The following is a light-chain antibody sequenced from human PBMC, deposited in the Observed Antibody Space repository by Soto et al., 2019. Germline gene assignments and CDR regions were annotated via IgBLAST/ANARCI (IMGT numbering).Light chain of an antibody. CDR3: GTWDSSLSVLV. J-gene: IGLJ3*02. CDR2: DDT. Sequence: QSVLTQPPSVSAAPGQGVTMSCSGTSSNIGRNFVAWYQQLPGTAPKLLIYDDTKRPYGIPGRFSASKSGTSATLAITGLQTGDDADYYCGTWDSSLSVLVFGGGTKLTVL. V-gene: IGLV1-51*01. CDR1: SSNIGRNF.